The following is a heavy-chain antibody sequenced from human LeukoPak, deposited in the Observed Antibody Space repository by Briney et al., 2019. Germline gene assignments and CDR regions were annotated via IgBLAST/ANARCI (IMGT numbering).Heavy chain of an antibody. CDR1: GYTFSTYG. CDR3: ARDLYYYGSGSYYDVFDV. V-gene: IGHV1-18*01. CDR2: VSAYKGNT. D-gene: IGHD3-10*01. J-gene: IGHJ3*01. Sequence: ASVKVSCKASGYTFSTYGISWVRQAPGQGLEWMGWVSAYKGNTYYAQKLQGRVTMTTDTSTSTAYMELRSLRSDDTAIYYCARDLYYYGSGSYYDVFDVWGQGTMVTVSS.